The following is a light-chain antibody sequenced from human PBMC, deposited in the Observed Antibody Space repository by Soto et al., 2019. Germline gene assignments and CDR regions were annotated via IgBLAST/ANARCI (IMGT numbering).Light chain of an antibody. J-gene: IGKJ4*01. Sequence: IMVTQSPGTLSLSPGERAALSCRASQSVRNNYLAWYQQKPGQAPRFLIYAASNRATGIPDRFSGGGSGTDFTLTISRLEPEDFAVYYCQQFGNYPLTFGGGTKVDIK. CDR2: AAS. CDR3: QQFGNYPLT. V-gene: IGKV3-20*01. CDR1: QSVRNNY.